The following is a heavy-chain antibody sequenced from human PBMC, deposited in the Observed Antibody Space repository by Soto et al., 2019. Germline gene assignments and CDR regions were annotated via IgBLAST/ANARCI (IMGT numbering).Heavy chain of an antibody. V-gene: IGHV4-34*01. D-gene: IGHD3-10*01. J-gene: IGHJ5*02. Sequence: QVQLQQWGAGLLKPSETLSLTCAVYGGSLRGYYWSWISQPPGKGLEWIGEINHSGSTNYNPSLKSRVTISVDTSKYQFSLKLSSVTAAETAVYYCARGLNRITMVRGAFDPWGQGTLVTVSS. CDR2: INHSGST. CDR3: ARGLNRITMVRGAFDP. CDR1: GGSLRGYY.